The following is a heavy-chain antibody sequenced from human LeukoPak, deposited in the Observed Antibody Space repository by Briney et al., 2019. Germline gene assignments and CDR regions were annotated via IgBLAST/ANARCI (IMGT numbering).Heavy chain of an antibody. D-gene: IGHD6-19*01. CDR3: AKVLGIAVAGKVDY. Sequence: GGSLRLSCAASGFTFSTYAMSWVRQAPGKGLEWVSSLSGSGGSTYYADSVKGRFTISRDNSKNTLYLQMNSLRHEDTAVYYCAKVLGIAVAGKVDYWGQGTPVTVSS. V-gene: IGHV3-23*01. CDR1: GFTFSTYA. CDR2: LSGSGGST. J-gene: IGHJ4*02.